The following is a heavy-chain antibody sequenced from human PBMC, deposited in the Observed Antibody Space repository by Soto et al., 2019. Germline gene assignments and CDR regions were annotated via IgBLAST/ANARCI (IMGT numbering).Heavy chain of an antibody. V-gene: IGHV5-10-1*01. J-gene: IGHJ6*02. CDR1: GYSFTSYW. CDR3: ARHCSSTSCYPNYYYYGMDV. D-gene: IGHD2-2*01. CDR2: IDPSDSYT. Sequence: GESLKISCKGSGYSFTSYWISWVRQMPGKGLEWMGRIDPSDSYTNYSPSFQGHVTISADKSISTAYLQWSSLKASDTAMYYCARHCSSTSCYPNYYYYGMDVWGQGTTLTVSS.